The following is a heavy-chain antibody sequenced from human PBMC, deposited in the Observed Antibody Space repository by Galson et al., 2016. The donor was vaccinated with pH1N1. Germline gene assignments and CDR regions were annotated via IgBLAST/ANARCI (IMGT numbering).Heavy chain of an antibody. J-gene: IGHJ3*01. CDR1: GFTFSSRH. CDR2: ITYTSATI. D-gene: IGHD4-23*01. V-gene: IGHV3-48*04. Sequence: SLRLSCAASGFTFSSRHMDWVRQAPGEGPEWISFITYTSATIYYADSVKGRFTVSRDNAKNSLYLQMNSLRAEDTAVYYCARPGNYDGDRRGAFDLWGQGTMVTVSP. CDR3: ARPGNYDGDRRGAFDL.